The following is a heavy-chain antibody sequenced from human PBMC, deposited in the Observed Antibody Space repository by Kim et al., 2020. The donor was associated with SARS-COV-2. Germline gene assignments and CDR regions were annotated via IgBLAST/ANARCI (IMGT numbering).Heavy chain of an antibody. V-gene: IGHV4-34*01. J-gene: IGHJ6*03. CDR2: INHSGST. Sequence: SETLSLTCAVYGGSFSGYYWSWIRQPPGKGLEWIGEINHSGSTNYNPSLKSRVTISVDTSKNQFSLKLSSVTAADTAVYYCARRNTVTSYYYYYYMDVWG. CDR3: ARRNTVTSYYYYYYMDV. D-gene: IGHD4-4*01. CDR1: GGSFSGYY.